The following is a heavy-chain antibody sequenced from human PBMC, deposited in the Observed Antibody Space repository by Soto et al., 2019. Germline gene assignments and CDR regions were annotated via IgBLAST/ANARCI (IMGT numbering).Heavy chain of an antibody. CDR3: ATRSHYDFWSGYSYWFDY. J-gene: IGHJ4*02. D-gene: IGHD3-3*01. Sequence: EVQLLESGGGLVQPGGSLRLSCAASGFTFSSYAMSWVRQAPGKGLEWVSGISGSGGSTYYADSVKGRFTISRDNSKNTLYLQMNSLRAEDTAVYYCATRSHYDFWSGYSYWFDYWGQGTLVTVSS. CDR1: GFTFSSYA. CDR2: ISGSGGST. V-gene: IGHV3-23*01.